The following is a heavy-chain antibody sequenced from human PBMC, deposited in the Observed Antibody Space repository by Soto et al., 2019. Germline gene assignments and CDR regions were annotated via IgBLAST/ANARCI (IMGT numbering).Heavy chain of an antibody. CDR3: AREAPVHSLWYFDL. V-gene: IGHV3-64*01. CDR2: LARNGDA. J-gene: IGHJ2*01. CDR1: GFTFNNYD. D-gene: IGHD1-26*01. Sequence: EVNLVESGGDLVQPGGSLRLSCAGPGFTFNNYDIHWVRQAPGKGLEHGSGLARNGDASYAYSVKCRFTISRDNSKSMAYLQMGSLTPEDTAIYFCAREAPVHSLWYFDLWCRGTLVTVSS.